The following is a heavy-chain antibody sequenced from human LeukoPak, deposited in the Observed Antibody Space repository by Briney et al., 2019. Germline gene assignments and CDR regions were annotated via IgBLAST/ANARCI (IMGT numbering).Heavy chain of an antibody. J-gene: IGHJ4*02. V-gene: IGHV3-20*04. CDR2: INGNGGSR. D-gene: IGHD6-6*01. Sequence: GGSLRLSCAASGFIFEDYGMTWVRQAPGKGLEWVSGINGNGGSRGYAASVKGRFTISRDNANNSLYLQMNSLRAEDTALYYCARGSSFHNYWGQGTLVTVSS. CDR1: GFIFEDYG. CDR3: ARGSSFHNY.